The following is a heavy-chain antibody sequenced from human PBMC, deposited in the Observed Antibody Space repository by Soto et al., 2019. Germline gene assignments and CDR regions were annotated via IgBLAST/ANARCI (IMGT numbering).Heavy chain of an antibody. CDR1: GFTFSGYW. Sequence: EVQLVESGGGLVQPGGSLRLSCAASGFTFSGYWMSWVRQAPGKGLEWVANIKQDGSEQFYVDSVKGRFTISRDNAKNPLYLQMHSLRTDDTAVYYCAREAVWGQGTTVTVSS. V-gene: IGHV3-7*05. CDR3: AREAV. CDR2: IKQDGSEQ. J-gene: IGHJ6*02.